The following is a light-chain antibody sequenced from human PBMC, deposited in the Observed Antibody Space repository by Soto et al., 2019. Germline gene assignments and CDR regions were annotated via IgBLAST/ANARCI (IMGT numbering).Light chain of an antibody. CDR2: AAS. V-gene: IGKV1D-16*01. CDR1: QGISTY. Sequence: DIQMTQSPSSLSASVGDRVTITCRASQGISTYLAWYQQKPATAPKSLIYAASSLQSGVPARFSGSGSGTDFTLTISSLQPEDFTTYYCQQYKSYPLTFGGGTKVEIK. CDR3: QQYKSYPLT. J-gene: IGKJ4*01.